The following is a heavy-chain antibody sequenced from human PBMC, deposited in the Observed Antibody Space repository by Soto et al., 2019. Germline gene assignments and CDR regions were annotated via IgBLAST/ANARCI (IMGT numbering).Heavy chain of an antibody. CDR2: IIPIFGTA. CDR1: GSTLSSYA. Sequence: SVKVSGKASGSTLSSYAISWVRQAPGQGLEWMGGIIPIFGTANYAQKFQGRVTITADESTSTAYMELSSLRSEDTAVYYCARECTNGRCIPIDYGMDVWGQGTTVTVSS. J-gene: IGHJ6*02. D-gene: IGHD2-8*01. CDR3: ARECTNGRCIPIDYGMDV. V-gene: IGHV1-69*13.